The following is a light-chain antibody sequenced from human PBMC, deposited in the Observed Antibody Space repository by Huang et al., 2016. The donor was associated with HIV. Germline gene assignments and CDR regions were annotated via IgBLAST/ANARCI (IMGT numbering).Light chain of an antibody. V-gene: IGKV3-15*01. Sequence: EIVMTQSPATLSVSPGARATLSCRASQSVSSNLAWYQQKPGQAPRRLLYGASTRATGVPARFRGSGSGTEFTLTISSLQSEDFAVYYCQQYNNWPPEETFGPGTKVDIK. CDR1: QSVSSN. J-gene: IGKJ3*01. CDR3: QQYNNWPPEET. CDR2: GAS.